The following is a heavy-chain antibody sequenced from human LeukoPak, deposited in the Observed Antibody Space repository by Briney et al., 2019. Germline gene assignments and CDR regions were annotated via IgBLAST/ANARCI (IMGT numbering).Heavy chain of an antibody. J-gene: IGHJ4*02. V-gene: IGHV3-21*01. CDR3: ARDQYSSPSFDY. Sequence: GGSLRLSCAASGFNFSSYSMNWVRQAPGKGLECVSSISSSSSYIYYADSVKGRFTISRDNAKNSLYLQMNSLRAEDTAVYYCARDQYSSPSFDYWGQGTLVTVSS. CDR1: GFNFSSYS. D-gene: IGHD6-6*01. CDR2: ISSSSSYI.